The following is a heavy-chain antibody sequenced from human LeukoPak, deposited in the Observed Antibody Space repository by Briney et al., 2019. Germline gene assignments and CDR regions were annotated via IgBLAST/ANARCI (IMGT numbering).Heavy chain of an antibody. Sequence: ASVTVSCKASGYTFTGYYMHWVRQAPGQGLEWMGWINPNSGGTNYAQKFQGRVTMTRDTSISTAYMELSRLRSDDTAVYYCATYGDYIMGDAFDIWGQGTMVTVSS. CDR2: INPNSGGT. CDR1: GYTFTGYY. V-gene: IGHV1-2*02. CDR3: ATYGDYIMGDAFDI. J-gene: IGHJ3*02. D-gene: IGHD4-17*01.